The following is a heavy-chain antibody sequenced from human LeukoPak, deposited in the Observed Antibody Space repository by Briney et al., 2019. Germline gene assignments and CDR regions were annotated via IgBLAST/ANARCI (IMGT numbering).Heavy chain of an antibody. CDR1: GYTFSNYW. CDR3: ARDMKLELPASSAYFSGMDV. J-gene: IGHJ6*02. Sequence: GGSLRLSCAASGYTFSNYWMSWVRQAPGKGLEWVANIKQDGSEKYYVDSVRGRFTISRDNAKNSLCLQMNSLRAEDTAVYYCARDMKLELPASSAYFSGMDVWGRGTTVTVSS. D-gene: IGHD1-7*01. CDR2: IKQDGSEK. V-gene: IGHV3-7*01.